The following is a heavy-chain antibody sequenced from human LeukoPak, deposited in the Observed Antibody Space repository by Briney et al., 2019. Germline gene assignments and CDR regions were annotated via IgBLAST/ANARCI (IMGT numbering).Heavy chain of an antibody. Sequence: PSETLSLNCAVYGGSFSGYYWSWIRQPPGKGMEWIGEINHSGSTNYNPSLKSRVTISVDTSKNQFSLRLSSVTAADTAVYYCARGRRIFGKLRYYYMDVWGKGTTVTVSS. J-gene: IGHJ6*03. D-gene: IGHD3-3*01. CDR1: GGSFSGYY. CDR2: INHSGST. V-gene: IGHV4-34*01. CDR3: ARGRRIFGKLRYYYMDV.